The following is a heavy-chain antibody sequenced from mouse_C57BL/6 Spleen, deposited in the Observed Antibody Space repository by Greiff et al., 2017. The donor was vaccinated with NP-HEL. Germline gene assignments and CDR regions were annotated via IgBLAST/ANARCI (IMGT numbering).Heavy chain of an antibody. CDR1: GYTFTDYY. CDR3: AREPYDYDGRIFDV. D-gene: IGHD2-4*01. V-gene: IGHV1-26*01. Sequence: EVQLQQSGPELVKPGASVKISCKASGYTFTDYYMNWVKQSHGKSLEWIGDINPNNGGTSYNQKFKGKATLTVDKSSSTAYMELRSLTSEDSAVYYCAREPYDYDGRIFDVWGTGTTVTVSS. J-gene: IGHJ1*03. CDR2: INPNNGGT.